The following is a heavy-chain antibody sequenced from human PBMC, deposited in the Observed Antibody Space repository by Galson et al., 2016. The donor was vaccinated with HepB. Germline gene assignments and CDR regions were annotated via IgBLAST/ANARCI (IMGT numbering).Heavy chain of an antibody. CDR2: INTYTGRT. CDR3: ARDVCAGHNCHHALAY. J-gene: IGHJ4*02. Sequence: SVKVSCKASGYIFSTYGISWVRQAPGQGPEWMGCINTYTGRTEYAQNVQDRFTMTTDASTTTVYMELRSLTSDDTAVYYCARDVCAGHNCHHALAYWGQGTLVTVSS. V-gene: IGHV1-18*01. D-gene: IGHD1-20*01. CDR1: GYIFSTYG.